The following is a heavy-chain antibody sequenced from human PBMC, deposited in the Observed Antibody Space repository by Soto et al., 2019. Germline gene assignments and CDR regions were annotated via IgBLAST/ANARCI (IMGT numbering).Heavy chain of an antibody. CDR3: ARVVVTAVSTNWFDP. CDR1: GGSFSGYY. V-gene: IGHV4-34*01. D-gene: IGHD2-21*02. CDR2: INHSGST. Sequence: SETLSLTCAVYGGSFSGYYWSWIRQPPGKGLEWIGEINHSGSTNYNPSLKSRVTISVDTSKNQFSLKLSSVTAADTAVYYCARVVVTAVSTNWFDPWGQGTLVTVSS. J-gene: IGHJ5*02.